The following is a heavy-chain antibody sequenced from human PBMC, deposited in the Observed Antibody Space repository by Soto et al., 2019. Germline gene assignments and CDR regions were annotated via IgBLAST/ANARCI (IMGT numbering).Heavy chain of an antibody. V-gene: IGHV3-23*01. J-gene: IGHJ4*02. D-gene: IGHD1-26*01. CDR2: ISGNGADT. Sequence: DVQLLESGGGLVQPGGSVRLSCAASGFTFSSYAMSWVRQAPGKGLEWVSAISGNGADTSYADSVRGRFTISRDNSKNSLYLQMNSLRDEDTAVYYCARDFAWAFDYWGQGTLLTVSP. CDR3: ARDFAWAFDY. CDR1: GFTFSSYA.